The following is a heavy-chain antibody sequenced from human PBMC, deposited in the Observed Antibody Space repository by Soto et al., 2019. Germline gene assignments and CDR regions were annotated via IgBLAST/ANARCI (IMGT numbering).Heavy chain of an antibody. CDR2: ISFSGNT. J-gene: IGHJ6*02. Sequence: QVQLQESGPGLVKPSQTLSLTCTVSGASVNSGDFHWSWIRQRPGAGLEWIGYISFSGNTYYNPSLRGRLTISMDTSKNLFSLMLTSMTAADSAVYYCTRDSPPPPYFSYFGMDVWGQGTTVTVSS. CDR1: GASVNSGDFH. CDR3: TRDSPPPPYFSYFGMDV. V-gene: IGHV4-31*03.